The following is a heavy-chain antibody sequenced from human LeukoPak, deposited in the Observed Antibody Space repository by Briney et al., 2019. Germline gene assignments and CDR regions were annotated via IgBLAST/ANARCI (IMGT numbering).Heavy chain of an antibody. J-gene: IGHJ6*03. CDR3: ARGRHDITMIVVVMTSVSYYLDV. D-gene: IGHD3-22*01. CDR2: INPSGST. CDR1: DGSFSGYH. V-gene: IGHV4-34*01. Sequence: SETLSLTCAVYDGSFSGYHWTWIRQSPGKGLKWIGDINPSGSTYYNPSLTRRLTISIDTSRDPFSLKLRSVTSAVTAVYYCARGRHDITMIVVVMTSVSYYLDVWGKGTTVTVS.